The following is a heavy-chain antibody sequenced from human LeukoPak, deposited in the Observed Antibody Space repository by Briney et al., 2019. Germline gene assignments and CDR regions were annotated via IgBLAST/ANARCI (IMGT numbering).Heavy chain of an antibody. CDR3: ATTYYDFWSGYSTPSHYYYYGMDV. CDR1: GYTFTSYD. CDR2: MNPNSGNT. J-gene: IGHJ6*02. V-gene: IGHV1-8*01. Sequence: ASVKVSCKASGYTFTSYDINWVRQAAGQGLEWMGWMNPNSGNTGYAQKFQGRVTMTRNTSISTAYMELSSLRSEDTAVYYCATTYYDFWSGYSTPSHYYYYGMDVWGQGTTVTVSS. D-gene: IGHD3-3*01.